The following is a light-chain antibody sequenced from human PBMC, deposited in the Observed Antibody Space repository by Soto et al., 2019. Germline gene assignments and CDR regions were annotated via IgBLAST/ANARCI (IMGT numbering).Light chain of an antibody. CDR3: QQNFNMPLS. J-gene: IGKJ4*01. V-gene: IGKV1-39*01. CDR2: AAS. Sequence: DLQMTQSPSSLSASVGDRVTITCRASQGISTYLNWYQQKPGKAPNLLIYAASSLQGGVPSRFSGSGSGTDFTLTISSLQPEDFATYYCQQNFNMPLSFGGGTKVEIK. CDR1: QGISTY.